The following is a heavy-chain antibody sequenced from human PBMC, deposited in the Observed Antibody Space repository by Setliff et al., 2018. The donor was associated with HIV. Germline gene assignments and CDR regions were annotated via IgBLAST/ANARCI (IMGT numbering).Heavy chain of an antibody. CDR1: GGSFSSYY. J-gene: IGHJ4*02. CDR3: ARRGIIAGTTDF. D-gene: IGHD1-7*01. Sequence: SETLSLTCAVYGGSFSSYYWSWIRQPPGKGLEWIGEINHSGSTNYHPSLKSRVLIAVDTSKNQFSLKLTSVTAADTAVYYCARRGIIAGTTDFWGQGTPVTVSS. CDR2: INHSGST. V-gene: IGHV4-34*01.